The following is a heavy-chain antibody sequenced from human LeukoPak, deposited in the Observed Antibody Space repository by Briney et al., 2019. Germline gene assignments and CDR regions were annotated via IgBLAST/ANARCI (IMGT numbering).Heavy chain of an antibody. J-gene: IGHJ4*02. Sequence: SETLSLTCAVYGGSFSGYYWSWIRQPSGKGLEWIGEINHSGSTNYNPSLKSRVTISVDTSKNQFSLKLSSVTAVDTAVYYCARIYSYGLRYFDYWGQGTLVTVSS. D-gene: IGHD5-18*01. V-gene: IGHV4-34*01. CDR1: GGSFSGYY. CDR3: ARIYSYGLRYFDY. CDR2: INHSGST.